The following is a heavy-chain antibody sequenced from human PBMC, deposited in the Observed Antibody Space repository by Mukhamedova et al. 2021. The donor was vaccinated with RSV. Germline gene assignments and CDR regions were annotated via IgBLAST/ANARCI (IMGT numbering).Heavy chain of an antibody. CDR2: IRSKAYGGTT. CDR3: TRGRYSGSYPFEY. J-gene: IGHJ4*02. V-gene: IGHV3-49*02. D-gene: IGHD1-26*01. Sequence: GKGLEWVGFIRSKAYGGTTEYAASVKGRFTISRDDSKSIAYLQMNSLKTEDTAVYYCTRGRYSGSYPFEYWGQGTLVTVSS.